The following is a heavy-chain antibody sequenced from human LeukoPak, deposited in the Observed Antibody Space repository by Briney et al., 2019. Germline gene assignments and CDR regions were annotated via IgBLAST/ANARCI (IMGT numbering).Heavy chain of an antibody. J-gene: IGHJ3*02. V-gene: IGHV1-69*13. CDR3: ARDIAHYDILTGSLPHAFDI. D-gene: IGHD3-9*01. Sequence: GASVKVSCKASGGTFSSYAISWVRQAPGQGLEWMGGIIPIFGTANYAQKFQGRVTITADESTSTAYMELSSLRSEDTAVYYCARDIAHYDILTGSLPHAFDIWGQGTMVTVSS. CDR1: GGTFSSYA. CDR2: IIPIFGTA.